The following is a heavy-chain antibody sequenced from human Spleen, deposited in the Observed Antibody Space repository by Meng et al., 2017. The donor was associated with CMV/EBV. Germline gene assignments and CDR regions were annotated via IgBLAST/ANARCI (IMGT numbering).Heavy chain of an antibody. CDR3: ARQDDYPLFSLDY. J-gene: IGHJ4*02. CDR2: INHSGST. D-gene: IGHD5-24*01. V-gene: IGHV4-34*01. Sequence: SETLSLTCAVYGGSFSGYYWSWIRQPPGKGLEWIGEINHSGSTNYNPSLKSRVTISVDTSKNQFSLKLTSVTAADTAVYYCARQDDYPLFSLDYWGQGTLVTVSS. CDR1: GGSFSGYY.